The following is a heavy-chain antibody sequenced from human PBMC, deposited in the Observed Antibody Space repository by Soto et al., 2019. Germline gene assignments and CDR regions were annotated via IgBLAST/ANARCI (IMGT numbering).Heavy chain of an antibody. J-gene: IGHJ6*02. V-gene: IGHV4-39*01. CDR3: ARHGAYSTSVYYYYGMDV. Sequence: KPSETLSLTCTVSGGFINNSAYYWGWIRQPPGKGLDWIASGYYGGRTYYNPSLKSRVTFSLDTSKSRFSLELSSVTAADTAVYYCARHGAYSTSVYYYYGMDVWGQGTTVTVSS. CDR2: GYYGGRT. CDR1: GGFINNSAYY. D-gene: IGHD6-13*01.